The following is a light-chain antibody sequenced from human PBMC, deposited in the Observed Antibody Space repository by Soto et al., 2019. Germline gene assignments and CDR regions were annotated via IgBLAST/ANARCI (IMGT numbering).Light chain of an antibody. CDR3: QQSYSTPIFT. CDR2: GAS. Sequence: DIQMTQSPSSLSASVGDRVTITCRASQSISRYLNWYQHKPGKAPRLLIYGASSLQSGVPSRFSGSGSGTDFTLTIGSLQPEDFATYYCQQSYSTPIFTFGPGTKVDIK. J-gene: IGKJ3*01. CDR1: QSISRY. V-gene: IGKV1-39*01.